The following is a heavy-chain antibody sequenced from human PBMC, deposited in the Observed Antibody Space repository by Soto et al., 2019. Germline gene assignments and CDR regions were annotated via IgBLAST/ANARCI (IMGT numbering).Heavy chain of an antibody. CDR2: INHSGST. CDR3: ASGSSGWYPGY. J-gene: IGHJ4*02. V-gene: IGHV4-34*01. CDR1: GGSFSGYY. D-gene: IGHD6-19*01. Sequence: SETLSLTCAVYGGSFSGYYWSWIRQPPGKGLEWIGEINHSGSTNYNPSLKSRVTISEDTSKNQFSLKLTSVTAADTAVYYCASGSSGWYPGYWGQGNLVTVSS.